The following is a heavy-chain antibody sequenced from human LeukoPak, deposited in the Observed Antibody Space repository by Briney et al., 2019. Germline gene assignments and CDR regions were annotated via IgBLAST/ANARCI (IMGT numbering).Heavy chain of an antibody. Sequence: GRSLRLSCAASGFTFSSYAMHWVRQAPGKGLEWVAVISYDGSNKYYADSVKGRFTISRDNSKNTLYLQMNSLRVEDTAVYYCARGNDYGDPSYYYGMDVWGKGTTVTVSS. J-gene: IGHJ6*04. CDR2: ISYDGSNK. CDR3: ARGNDYGDPSYYYGMDV. CDR1: GFTFSSYA. D-gene: IGHD4-17*01. V-gene: IGHV3-30*04.